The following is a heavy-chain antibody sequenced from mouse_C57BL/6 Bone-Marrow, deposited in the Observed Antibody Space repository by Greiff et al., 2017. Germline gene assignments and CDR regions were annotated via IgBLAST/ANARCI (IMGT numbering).Heavy chain of an antibody. CDR2: ISSGGSYT. V-gene: IGHV5-6*02. D-gene: IGHD3-3*01. Sequence: EVKLMESGGDLVKPGGSLKLSCAASGFTFSSYGMSWVRQTPDKRLEWVATISSGGSYTYYPDSVKGRFTISRDNAKNTLYLQMSSRKSEDTAMYYCARRGTSWYFDVWGTGTTVTVSS. J-gene: IGHJ1*03. CDR1: GFTFSSYG. CDR3: ARRGTSWYFDV.